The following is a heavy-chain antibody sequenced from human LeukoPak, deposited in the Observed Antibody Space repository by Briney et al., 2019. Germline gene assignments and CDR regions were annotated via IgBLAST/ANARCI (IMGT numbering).Heavy chain of an antibody. V-gene: IGHV3-23*01. Sequence: PGGSLRLSCAASGFTFSNSAMSWVRQAPGKGLEWVSSISTSSGSPYYADSVKGRFTISRDTSKNTLFLQMNSLRAEDTALYYCAKANSAYDYDYFDYWGQGTLVTVSS. J-gene: IGHJ4*02. CDR1: GFTFSNSA. CDR3: AKANSAYDYDYFDY. CDR2: ISTSSGSP. D-gene: IGHD5-12*01.